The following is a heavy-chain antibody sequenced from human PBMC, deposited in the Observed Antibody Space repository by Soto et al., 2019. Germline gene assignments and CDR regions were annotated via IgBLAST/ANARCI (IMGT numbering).Heavy chain of an antibody. CDR3: TRGLASGDY. V-gene: IGHV1-46*03. CDR1: GYIFTNFY. J-gene: IGHJ4*02. D-gene: IGHD6-6*01. Sequence: QVQLVQPGAEVKKPGASVKFSCKASGYIFTNFYIHWVRQAPGQGLEWIGIINPNGGSTNYAQNFQGRVTMTRDTPTSTVYMDLSSLRSEDTAVYYCTRGLASGDYWCQGTLITVSS. CDR2: INPNGGST.